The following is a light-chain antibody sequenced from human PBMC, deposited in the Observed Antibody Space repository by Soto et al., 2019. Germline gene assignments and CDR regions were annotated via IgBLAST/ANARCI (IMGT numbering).Light chain of an antibody. V-gene: IGKV1-5*03. CDR3: QHYNSYPWT. J-gene: IGKJ1*01. CDR1: QSISSW. Sequence: DIQMTLSPSTLSASVGDRVTITCRASQSISSWLAWYQQKPGKAPKLLIYKASTLESGVPSRFSGSGSGTEFTLTISSLQPDDFATYYCQHYNSYPWTFGQGTKVEIK. CDR2: KAS.